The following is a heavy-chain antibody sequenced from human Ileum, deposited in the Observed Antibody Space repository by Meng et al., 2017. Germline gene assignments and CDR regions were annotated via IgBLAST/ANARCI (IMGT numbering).Heavy chain of an antibody. D-gene: IGHD4-23*01. CDR1: SGSITSDTY. CDR2: ISHSGST. Sequence: VQLQESGPGVVKPSGTLSLTCAVSSGSITSDTYWSWVRLPPGKGLEWIGQISHSGSTFYNPSLKSRVTMSVDKSKSQFSLMLTSVTAADTAVYYCARHGGYYQGFWGQGTLVTVSS. V-gene: IGHV4-4*02. CDR3: ARHGGYYQGF. J-gene: IGHJ4*02.